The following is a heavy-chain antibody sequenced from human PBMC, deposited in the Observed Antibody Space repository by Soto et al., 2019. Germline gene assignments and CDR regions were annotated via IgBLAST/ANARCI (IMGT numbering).Heavy chain of an antibody. CDR2: IYSSGGT. J-gene: IGHJ4*02. V-gene: IGHV4-61*01. Sequence: QVQLQESGPGLVKPSDTLSLTCSVSGGFVTSGSYYWSWIRQPPGKGLEWIGYIYSSGGTSYNPSLKSRVTISVDTSKNQFSLKLTSVTAADTAVYYCARDGDGYNNWGQGTLVTVSS. CDR3: ARDGDGYNN. CDR1: GGFVTSGSYY. D-gene: IGHD5-12*01.